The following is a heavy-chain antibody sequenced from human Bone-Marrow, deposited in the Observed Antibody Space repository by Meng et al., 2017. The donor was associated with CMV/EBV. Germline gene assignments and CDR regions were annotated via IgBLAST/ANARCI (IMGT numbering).Heavy chain of an antibody. Sequence: GESLKISCPASGFTFSSYWMHWVRQAPGEGLEWVAVISSGGGGKYYADSVKGRFTIARDNSKNTLYLQMNSLRAEDTSVYYCAREDCSGGSCNQLLDYWGQGTLVTVSS. V-gene: IGHV3-30*03. D-gene: IGHD2-15*01. CDR2: ISSGGGGK. J-gene: IGHJ4*02. CDR1: GFTFSSYW. CDR3: AREDCSGGSCNQLLDY.